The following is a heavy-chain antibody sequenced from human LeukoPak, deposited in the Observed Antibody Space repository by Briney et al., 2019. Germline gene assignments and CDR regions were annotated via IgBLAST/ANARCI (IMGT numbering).Heavy chain of an antibody. CDR3: AKDLTTYCGGDCSFDY. V-gene: IGHV3-74*01. J-gene: IGHJ4*02. Sequence: GGSLRPSCAAYGVTLSGYWMHWVRQTPGKGLVWVSRINSDGSTTNYADSVKGRFTISRDNAKNTLYLQMNSLRAEDTALYYCAKDLTTYCGGDCSFDYWGQGTLVTVSS. D-gene: IGHD2-21*02. CDR1: GVTLSGYW. CDR2: INSDGSTT.